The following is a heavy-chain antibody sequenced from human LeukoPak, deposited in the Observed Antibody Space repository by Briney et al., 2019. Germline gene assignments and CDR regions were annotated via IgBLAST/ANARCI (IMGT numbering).Heavy chain of an antibody. CDR3: ARNLRLGELSQSY. CDR2: IYYSGST. CDR1: GGSFSGYY. J-gene: IGHJ4*02. V-gene: IGHV4-34*09. D-gene: IGHD3-16*02. Sequence: PSETLSLTCAVYGGSFSGYYWSWIRQPPGKGLEWIGYIYYSGSTYYNPSLKSRVTISVDTSKNQFSLKLSSVTAADTAVYYCARNLRLGELSQSYWGQGTLVTVSS.